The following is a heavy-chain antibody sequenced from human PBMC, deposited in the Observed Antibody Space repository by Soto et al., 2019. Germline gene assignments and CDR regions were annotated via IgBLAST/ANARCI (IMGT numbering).Heavy chain of an antibody. J-gene: IGHJ5*02. CDR1: GGTFSSYA. CDR2: IIPIFGTA. Sequence: SVKVSCKASGGTFSSYAISWVRQAPGQGLEWMGGIIPIFGTANYAQKFQGRVTITADKSTSTAYMELSSLRSEDTAVYYCARELQYYYDSSGYYNWFDPWGQGTLVTVSS. D-gene: IGHD3-22*01. V-gene: IGHV1-69*06. CDR3: ARELQYYYDSSGYYNWFDP.